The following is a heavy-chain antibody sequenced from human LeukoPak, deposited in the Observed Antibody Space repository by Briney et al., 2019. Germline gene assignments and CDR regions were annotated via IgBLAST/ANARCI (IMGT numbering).Heavy chain of an antibody. Sequence: PSETLSLTCAVYGGSFSGYYWSWIRQPPGKGLEWIGSIYHSGGTYYNPSLKSRVTISVDTSKNQFSLKLSSVTAADTAVYYCARLYCSSTSCYFVDYWGQGTLVTVSS. CDR3: ARLYCSSTSCYFVDY. CDR1: GGSFSGYY. CDR2: IYHSGGT. D-gene: IGHD2-2*01. J-gene: IGHJ4*02. V-gene: IGHV4-34*01.